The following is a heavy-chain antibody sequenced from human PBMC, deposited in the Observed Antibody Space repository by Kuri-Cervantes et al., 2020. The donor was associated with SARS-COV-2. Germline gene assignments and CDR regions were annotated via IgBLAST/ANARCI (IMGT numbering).Heavy chain of an antibody. J-gene: IGHJ3*02. V-gene: IGHV3-69-1*01. CDR3: ASPIYCSSTSCYLGRSHDAFDI. CDR2: ISSSSTI. Sequence: GESLKISCAASGFTFSDYYMNWVRQAPGKGLEWVSSISSSSTIYYADSVKGRFTISRDNAKNSLYLQMNSLRAEDTAVYYCASPIYCSSTSCYLGRSHDAFDIWGQGTMVTVSS. CDR1: GFTFSDYY. D-gene: IGHD2-2*01.